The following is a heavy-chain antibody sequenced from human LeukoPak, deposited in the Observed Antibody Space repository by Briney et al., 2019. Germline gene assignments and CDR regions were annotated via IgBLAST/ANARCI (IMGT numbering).Heavy chain of an antibody. V-gene: IGHV3-48*03. J-gene: IGHJ5*02. D-gene: IGHD2-21*02. CDR2: ISSSGSTI. Sequence: GGSLRLSCAASGFTFSSYEVNWVRQAPGKGLEWVSYISSSGSTIYYADSVKGRFTISRDNAKNSLYLQMNSLRAEDTAVYYCARGLYCGGDCYPSRFDPWGQGTLVTVSS. CDR3: ARGLYCGGDCYPSRFDP. CDR1: GFTFSSYE.